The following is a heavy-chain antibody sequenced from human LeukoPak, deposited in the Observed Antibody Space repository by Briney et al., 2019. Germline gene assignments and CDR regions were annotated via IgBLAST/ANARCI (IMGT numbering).Heavy chain of an antibody. CDR2: IKRDGSAK. CDR3: ARGGDDDFDLGDY. V-gene: IGHV3-7*01. J-gene: IGHJ4*02. CDR1: GFTFSRYW. Sequence: GSLRLSCAASGFTFSRYWMSWVRQAPGKGLEWVANIKRDGSAKYYVDSVKGRFTISRDNAKNSMYLQMNSLRAEDTAVYYCARGGDDDFDLGDYWGQGTLVTVSS. D-gene: IGHD4-17*01.